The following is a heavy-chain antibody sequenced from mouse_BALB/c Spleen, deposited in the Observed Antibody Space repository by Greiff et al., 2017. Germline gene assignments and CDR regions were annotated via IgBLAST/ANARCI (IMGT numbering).Heavy chain of an antibody. CDR1: GYAFSSYW. V-gene: IGHV1-80*01. CDR3: ARGRDDGYYAYFDY. CDR2: IYPGDGDT. D-gene: IGHD2-3*01. J-gene: IGHJ2*01. Sequence: VKLVESGAELVRPGSSVKISCKASGYAFSSYWMNWVKQRPGQGLEWIGQIYPGDGDTNYNGKFKGKATLTADKSSSTAYMQLSSLTSEDSAVYFCARGRDDGYYAYFDYWGQGTTLTVSS.